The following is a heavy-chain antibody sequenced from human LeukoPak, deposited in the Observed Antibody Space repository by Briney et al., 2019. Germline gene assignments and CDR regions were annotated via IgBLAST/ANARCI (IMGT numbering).Heavy chain of an antibody. J-gene: IGHJ4*02. V-gene: IGHV4-59*08. CDR1: GSSISTNY. D-gene: IGHD3-10*01. CDR2: MYYSGSS. Sequence: SETLSLTCTVSGSSISTNYWSWIRQPPGKGLEWIGYMYYSGSSNYNPSLKSRVTISLDTSKNQFSLKLSSVTAADTAVYYCARAFLNYYGSGRFDYWGQGTLVTVST. CDR3: ARAFLNYYGSGRFDY.